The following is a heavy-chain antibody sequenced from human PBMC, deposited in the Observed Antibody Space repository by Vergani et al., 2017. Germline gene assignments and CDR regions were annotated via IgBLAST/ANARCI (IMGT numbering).Heavy chain of an antibody. CDR1: GSTVSGNY. V-gene: IGHV3-66*02. CDR3: AGGNYYGSGTYVDP. Sequence: ELPLVESGGCFVQPGGSLRLFCAASGSTVSGNYMTWVRQAPGKGLEWVSHIYSGDETYYADSVKGRVTISRDTSKNTLHLQINNLRVEDTAVYYCAGGNYYGSGTYVDPWGQGTLVTVSS. CDR2: IYSGDET. D-gene: IGHD3-10*01. J-gene: IGHJ5*02.